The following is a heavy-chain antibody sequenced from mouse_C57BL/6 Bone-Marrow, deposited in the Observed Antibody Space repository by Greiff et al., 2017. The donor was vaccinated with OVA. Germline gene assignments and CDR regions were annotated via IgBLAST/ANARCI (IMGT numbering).Heavy chain of an antibody. J-gene: IGHJ3*01. Sequence: QVQLKQSGAELARPGASVKLSCKASGYTFTSYGISWVKQRTGQGLEWIGEIYPRSGNTYYNEKFKGKATLTADKSSSTAYMELRSLTSEDSAVYFCARATIYYYGSSSWFAYWGQGTLVTVSA. CDR2: IYPRSGNT. D-gene: IGHD1-1*01. V-gene: IGHV1-81*01. CDR3: ARATIYYYGSSSWFAY. CDR1: GYTFTSYG.